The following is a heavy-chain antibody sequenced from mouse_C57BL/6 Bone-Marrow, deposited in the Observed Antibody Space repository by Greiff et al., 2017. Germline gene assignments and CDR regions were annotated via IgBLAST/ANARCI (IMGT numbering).Heavy chain of an antibody. CDR1: GYTFTNYW. J-gene: IGHJ1*03. CDR2: IYPGGGYT. Sequence: VKLLESGAELVRPGTSVKMSCKASGYTFTNYWIGWAKQRPGHGLEWIGDIYPGGGYTNYNEKFKGKATLTADKSSSTAYMQFSSLTSEDSAIYYCAREGFYYGSRTDYWYFDVWGTGTTVTVSS. D-gene: IGHD1-1*01. V-gene: IGHV1-63*01. CDR3: AREGFYYGSRTDYWYFDV.